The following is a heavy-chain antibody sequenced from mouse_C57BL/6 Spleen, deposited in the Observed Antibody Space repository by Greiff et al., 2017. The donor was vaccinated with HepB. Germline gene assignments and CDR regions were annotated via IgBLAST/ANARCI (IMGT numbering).Heavy chain of an antibody. V-gene: IGHV1-82*01. CDR1: GYAFSSSW. CDR2: IYPGDGDT. Sequence: QVQLQQSGPELVKPGASVKISCKASGYAFSSSWMNWVKQRPGKGLEWIGRIYPGDGDTNYNGKFKGKATLTADKSSSTAYMQLSSLTSEDSAVYFCARSITTVVATRYYFDYWGQGTTLTVSS. J-gene: IGHJ2*01. D-gene: IGHD1-1*01. CDR3: ARSITTVVATRYYFDY.